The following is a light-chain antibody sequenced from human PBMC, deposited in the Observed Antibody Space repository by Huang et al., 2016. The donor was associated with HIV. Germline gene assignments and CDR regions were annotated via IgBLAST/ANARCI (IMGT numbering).Light chain of an antibody. J-gene: IGKJ1*01. CDR2: AAS. CDR1: QSVCSN. CDR3: QQYNNLPRT. V-gene: IGKV3-15*01. Sequence: EIVMTQSPATLSVSPGERANLSCRDSQSVCSNLAWYQQKPGQAPRLLIYAASTRATGIPARFSGSGSGTEFTLTISSLQSEDFAAYYCQQYNNLPRTFGQGTKVEIK.